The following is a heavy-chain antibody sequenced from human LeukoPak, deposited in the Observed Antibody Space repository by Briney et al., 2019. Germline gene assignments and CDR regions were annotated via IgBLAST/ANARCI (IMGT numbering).Heavy chain of an antibody. CDR3: AETDIVVVPAAMRRYYFDY. V-gene: IGHV3-23*01. Sequence: PGGSLRLSCAASGFTFSSYAMSWVRQAPGKGLEWVSAISGSGGSTYYADSVKGRFTISRDNSKNTLYLQMNSLRAEDTAVYYCAETDIVVVPAAMRRYYFDYWGQGTLVTVSS. D-gene: IGHD2-2*01. CDR2: ISGSGGST. CDR1: GFTFSSYA. J-gene: IGHJ4*02.